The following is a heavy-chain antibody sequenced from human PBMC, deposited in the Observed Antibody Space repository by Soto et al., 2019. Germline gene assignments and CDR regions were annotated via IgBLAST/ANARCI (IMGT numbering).Heavy chain of an antibody. Sequence: QVQLQESGPGLVKPSETLSLTCTVSGGSISSYYWSWIRQPPGKGLEWIGYIYYSGSTNYNPSLKSRLTLSVDTSKNQFVLKLSSVTAADTAVYYCARLWGGSVDYWGQGTLVTFSS. CDR3: ARLWGGSVDY. CDR1: GGSISSYY. CDR2: IYYSGST. D-gene: IGHD3-16*01. J-gene: IGHJ4*02. V-gene: IGHV4-59*08.